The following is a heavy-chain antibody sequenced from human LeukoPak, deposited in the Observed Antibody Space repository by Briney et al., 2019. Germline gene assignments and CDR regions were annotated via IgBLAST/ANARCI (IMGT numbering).Heavy chain of an antibody. Sequence: GMSLRLSCAASGFTFSNYGMHWVRQAPGKGLEWVAVIWYDGSDKYHADSVKGRFTISRDNSKNTLYLQMNSLRVEDTAVYYCARPVVLGAYLRGAYYFDSWGQGTLVTVSS. V-gene: IGHV3-33*01. CDR1: GFTFSNYG. CDR3: ARPVVLGAYLRGAYYFDS. CDR2: IWYDGSDK. J-gene: IGHJ4*02. D-gene: IGHD3-16*01.